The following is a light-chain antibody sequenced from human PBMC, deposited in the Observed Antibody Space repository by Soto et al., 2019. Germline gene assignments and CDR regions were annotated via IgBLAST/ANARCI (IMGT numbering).Light chain of an antibody. CDR1: SSDVGGYNY. V-gene: IGLV2-8*01. Sequence: QLVLTQPPSASGSPGQSVTISCTGTSSDVGGYNYVSWYQQHPGKAPELMIYEVSKWPSGVPDRFSGSKSGNTASLTVSGLQAEDEADYYCRAYAGIYNLVVFGGGTKLTVL. J-gene: IGLJ2*01. CDR2: EVS. CDR3: RAYAGIYNLVV.